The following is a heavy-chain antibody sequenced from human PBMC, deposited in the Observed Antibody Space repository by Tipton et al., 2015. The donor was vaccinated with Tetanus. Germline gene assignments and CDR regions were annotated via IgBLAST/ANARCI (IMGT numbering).Heavy chain of an antibody. CDR2: VDRSGTT. D-gene: IGHD3-10*01. CDR1: GVSISGYY. J-gene: IGHJ6*02. V-gene: IGHV4-4*07. Sequence: TLSLTCTVSGVSISGYYWSWIRQPAGKGLEWIGRVDRSGTTTYNPSLKGRVTMSLDTSKSQFSLKLSSVTAADTAVYYCARIKRGVATRTYYYYGMDVWGQGTTVTVSS. CDR3: ARIKRGVATRTYYYYGMDV.